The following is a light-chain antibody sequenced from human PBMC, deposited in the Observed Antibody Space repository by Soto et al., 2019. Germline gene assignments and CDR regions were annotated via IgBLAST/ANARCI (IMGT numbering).Light chain of an antibody. CDR1: QSVNSIY. J-gene: IGKJ1*01. V-gene: IGKV3-20*01. CDR2: GAS. CDR3: QQYGGSPRT. Sequence: TQSPSSVSASIGDRVTISCRASQSVNSIYLAWYQQKPGQAPRLLIYGASSRATGIPDRFSGSGSGTDFTLTISRLEPEDFALYYCQQYGGSPRTFGQGTKVEL.